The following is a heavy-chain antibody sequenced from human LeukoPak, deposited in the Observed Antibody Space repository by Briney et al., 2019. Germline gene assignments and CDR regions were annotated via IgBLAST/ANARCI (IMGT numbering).Heavy chain of an antibody. D-gene: IGHD6-19*01. V-gene: IGHV3-30-3*01. CDR1: GFTFSSYA. CDR2: ISYDGSNK. J-gene: IGHJ6*02. Sequence: GRSLRLSCAASGFTFSSYAMHWVRQAPGKGLEWVAVISYDGSNKYYADSVKGRFTISRDNSKNTLYLQMNSLRAEDPAVYYCARARGSSGWYIYYYYGMDVWGQGTTVTVSS. CDR3: ARARGSSGWYIYYYYGMDV.